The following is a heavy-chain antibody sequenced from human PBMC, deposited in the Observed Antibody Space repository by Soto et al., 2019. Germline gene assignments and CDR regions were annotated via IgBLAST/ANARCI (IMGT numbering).Heavy chain of an antibody. CDR1: GGPVGYTSFY. V-gene: IGHV4-39*02. Sequence: PSETLSLTCDVSGGPVGYTSFYWGWLRQSPGKGLEWIGSVHHSVTTYYNPSLKGRVTISMDTSKNQFSLRLTSVTAADTAVYYCARDTSRTSLRAEYFQFWGQGTQVT. CDR3: ARDTSRTSLRAEYFQF. CDR2: VHHSVTT. J-gene: IGHJ1*01. D-gene: IGHD3-16*02.